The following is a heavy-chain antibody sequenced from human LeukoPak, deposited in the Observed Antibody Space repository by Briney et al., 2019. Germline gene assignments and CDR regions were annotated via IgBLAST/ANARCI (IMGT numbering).Heavy chain of an antibody. V-gene: IGHV3-30*02. CDR3: AKDPGPAADY. Sequence: PGGSLRLSCAASGFTFSSYGMHWVRQAPGKGLEWVAMIRYDGSNNYYADSVKGRFTISRDNSKHTMYLQMNSLRAEDTAMYYCAKDPGPAADYWGQGTLVTVSS. CDR1: GFTFSSYG. CDR2: IRYDGSNN. J-gene: IGHJ4*02. D-gene: IGHD2-2*01.